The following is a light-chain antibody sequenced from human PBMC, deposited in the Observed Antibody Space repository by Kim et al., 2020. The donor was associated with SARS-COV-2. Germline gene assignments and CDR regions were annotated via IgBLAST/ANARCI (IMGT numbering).Light chain of an antibody. CDR3: QQYGSSLSLT. Sequence: PGGKPTPPWRARQSVSRRDLDWYQQKPGQAPRLLIYGASSRATGIPDRFSGSGYGTDFTLTISRLEPEDFAVYYCQQYGSSLSLTFGGGTKVDIK. CDR2: GAS. CDR1: QSVSRRD. J-gene: IGKJ4*01. V-gene: IGKV3-20*01.